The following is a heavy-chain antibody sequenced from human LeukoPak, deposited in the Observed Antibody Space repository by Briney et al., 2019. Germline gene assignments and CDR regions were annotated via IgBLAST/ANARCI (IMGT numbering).Heavy chain of an antibody. D-gene: IGHD3/OR15-3a*01. V-gene: IGHV3-23*01. CDR3: AKDLDGRRGYFDY. CDR1: GFTFSSYA. Sequence: GGSLRLSCAASGFTFSSYAMSWVRQAPGKGLEWVSAISGSGGSTYYADSVKGRFTISRDNSKDTLYLQMNSLRAEDTAVYYCAKDLDGRRGYFDYWGQGTLVTVSS. CDR2: ISGSGGST. J-gene: IGHJ4*02.